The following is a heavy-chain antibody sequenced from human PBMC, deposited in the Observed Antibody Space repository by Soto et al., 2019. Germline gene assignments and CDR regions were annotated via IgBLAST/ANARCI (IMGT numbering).Heavy chain of an antibody. CDR1: GFTFSSYA. CDR3: ARDPKWELLGCFDY. CDR2: VSYDGSNK. V-gene: IGHV3-30-3*01. Sequence: QVQLVESGGGVVQPGRSLRLSCAASGFTFSSYAMHWVRQAPGKGLEWVAVVSYDGSNKYYADSVKGRFTISRDNSKNTRYLQMNSLRAEDTAVYYCARDPKWELLGCFDYWGQGTLVTVST. D-gene: IGHD1-26*01. J-gene: IGHJ4*02.